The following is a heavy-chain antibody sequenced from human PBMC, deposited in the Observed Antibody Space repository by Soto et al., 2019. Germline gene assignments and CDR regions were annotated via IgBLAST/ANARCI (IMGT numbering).Heavy chain of an antibody. CDR2: ISNDGSNK. CDR1: GFTFSSYG. Sequence: GGSLRLSCAASGFTFSSYGMHWVRQAPGKGLEWVAVISNDGSNKNYADSVKGRFTISRDNSKNTLYLQMNNLRAADTAVYNCAKEIEVVVADAFDIWGQGTMVTVSS. J-gene: IGHJ3*02. D-gene: IGHD2-15*01. CDR3: AKEIEVVVADAFDI. V-gene: IGHV3-30*18.